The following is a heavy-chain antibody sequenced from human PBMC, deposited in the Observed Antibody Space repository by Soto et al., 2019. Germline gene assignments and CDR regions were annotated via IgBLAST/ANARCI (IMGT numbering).Heavy chain of an antibody. CDR3: ASRRYNWSH. Sequence: SETLSLTCTVSGGSISSYYWRWIRQHPGKGLEWIGYIYYSGSTYYNPSLKSRVTISVDTSKNQFSLKLSSVTAADTAVYYCASRRYNWSHWGQGTLVTVSS. CDR2: IYYSGST. CDR1: GGSISSYY. V-gene: IGHV4-59*06. D-gene: IGHD1-20*01. J-gene: IGHJ4*02.